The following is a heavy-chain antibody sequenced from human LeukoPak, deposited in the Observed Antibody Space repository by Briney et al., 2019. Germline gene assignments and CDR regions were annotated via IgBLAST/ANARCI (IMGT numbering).Heavy chain of an antibody. CDR2: INQDGSAK. Sequence: PGGSLRLSCAASGFTFSDSWMSWVRQAPGKGLEWVANINQDGSAKGYVDSVKGRFTISRGNARNSLYLQMSSLRPEDTAVYYCATYAHWVAGDVWGQGTTVTVSS. J-gene: IGHJ6*02. CDR3: ATYAHWVAGDV. CDR1: GFTFSDSW. D-gene: IGHD2-2*01. V-gene: IGHV3-7*01.